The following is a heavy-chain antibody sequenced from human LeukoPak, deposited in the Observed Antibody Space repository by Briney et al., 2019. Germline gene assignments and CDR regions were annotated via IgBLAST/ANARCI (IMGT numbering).Heavy chain of an antibody. V-gene: IGHV3-64*01. Sequence: GGSLRLSCAASGFTFSSYAMSWVRQAPGKGVEYVSAISSNGGSTYHANSVKGRFTISRDNSKNTLYLQMGSLRAEDMAVYYCARGDLTGTTGLSYWGQGTLVAVSS. CDR2: ISSNGGST. J-gene: IGHJ4*02. CDR1: GFTFSSYA. D-gene: IGHD1-20*01. CDR3: ARGDLTGTTGLSY.